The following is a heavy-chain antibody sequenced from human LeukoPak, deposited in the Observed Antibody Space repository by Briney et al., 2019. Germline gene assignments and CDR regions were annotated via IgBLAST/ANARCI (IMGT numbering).Heavy chain of an antibody. J-gene: IGHJ5*02. CDR1: GGTFSSYA. D-gene: IGHD4-11*01. CDR2: IIPIFGTA. V-gene: IGHV1-69*05. CDR3: ATTPPRQFTVTTSHWFDP. Sequence: ASVKVSFKASGGTFSSYAISWVRQAPGQGLEWMGGIIPIFGTANYAQKFQGRVTITTDESTSTAYMELSSLRSEDTAVYYCATTPPRQFTVTTSHWFDPWGQGTLVTVSS.